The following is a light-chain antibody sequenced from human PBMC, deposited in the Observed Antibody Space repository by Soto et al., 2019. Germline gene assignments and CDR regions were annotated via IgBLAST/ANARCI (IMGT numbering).Light chain of an antibody. CDR1: QSVSSY. CDR2: DAS. J-gene: IGKJ3*01. V-gene: IGKV3-11*01. CDR3: QQRRNWRFT. Sequence: EIVLTQSPATLSLSPGERATLSCMASQSVSSYLAWYQQKPGQAPRLLIYDASNRATGIPARLSGSGSGTHFTLTISSREPEDFALYYCQQRRNWRFTFGPGTKVDIK.